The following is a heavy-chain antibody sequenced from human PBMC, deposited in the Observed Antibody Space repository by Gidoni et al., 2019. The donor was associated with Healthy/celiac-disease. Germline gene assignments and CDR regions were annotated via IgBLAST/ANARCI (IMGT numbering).Heavy chain of an antibody. V-gene: IGHV4-34*01. CDR1: GGSFSGYY. CDR2: INHIGST. CDR3: ARGGGFGELLSPPHY. J-gene: IGHJ4*02. Sequence: QVQLQQWGAGLLKPSETLSLTCAVYGGSFSGYYWSWIRQPPGKGLEWIGEINHIGSTNYNPSLKSRVTISVDTSKNQFSLKLSSVTAADTAVYYCARGGGFGELLSPPHYWGQGTLVTVSS. D-gene: IGHD3-10*01.